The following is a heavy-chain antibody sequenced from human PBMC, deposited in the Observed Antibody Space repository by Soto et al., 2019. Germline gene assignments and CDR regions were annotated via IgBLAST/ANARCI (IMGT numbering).Heavy chain of an antibody. CDR2: IVANGGST. CDR1: EFTFKNYA. D-gene: IGHD3-22*01. CDR3: AKDQSYYYDSSGSRAEY. Sequence: PGGSLRLSCAASEFTFKNYAMTWVRQAPGKGLEWVSGIVANGGSTDYADSVKGRFTISRDNSKNMLYLQMKSLRVDDTAVYYCAKDQSYYYDSSGSRAEYWGQGTLVTVSS. J-gene: IGHJ4*02. V-gene: IGHV3-23*01.